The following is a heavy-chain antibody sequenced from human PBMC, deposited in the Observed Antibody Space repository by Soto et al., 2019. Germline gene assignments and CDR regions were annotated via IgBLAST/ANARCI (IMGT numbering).Heavy chain of an antibody. CDR2: IWYDGSNK. CDR3: ARDCAGYSSGWYQRGGFDY. J-gene: IGHJ4*02. CDR1: GFTFSSYG. Sequence: QVQLVESGGGVVQPGRSLRLSCAASGFTFSSYGMHWVRQAPGKGLEWVAVIWYDGSNKYYADSVKGRFTTSRDNSKKKLYVQMNRLRAEDTAVYYCARDCAGYSSGWYQRGGFDYWGQGTLVTVSS. D-gene: IGHD6-19*01. V-gene: IGHV3-33*01.